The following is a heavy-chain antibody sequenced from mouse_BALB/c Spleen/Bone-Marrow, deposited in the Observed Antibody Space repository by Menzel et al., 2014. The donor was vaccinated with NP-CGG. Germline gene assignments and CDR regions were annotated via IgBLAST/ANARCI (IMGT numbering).Heavy chain of an antibody. D-gene: IGHD2-4*01. CDR1: GFTFSSYG. CDR2: ISSGGSYT. CDR3: ARDTTITYYYAMDY. Sequence: DVKLVESGGDLVKPGGSLKLSCAASGFTFSSYGMSWVRQTPDKRLEWVATISSGGSYTYYPDSVKGRFTISRDNAKNTLYLQMSSLKSEDTAMYYCARDTTITYYYAMDYWGQGTSVTVSS. J-gene: IGHJ4*01. V-gene: IGHV5-6*02.